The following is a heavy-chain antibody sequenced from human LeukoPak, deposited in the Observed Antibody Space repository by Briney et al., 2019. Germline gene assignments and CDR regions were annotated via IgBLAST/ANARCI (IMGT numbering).Heavy chain of an antibody. CDR1: GFTFSRYV. CDR2: ISYEGKKK. V-gene: IGHV3-30*03. J-gene: IGHJ6*04. Sequence: GGSLRLSCAHYGFTFSRYVMNLVRQAPGKGLEWVAAISYEGKKKYYEDSVKSRFTISRDNSKNSLYLQINSLRTGDTTVYYCVTTTMTSYFYYDGRDVRGGGSTVSVSS. CDR3: VTTTMTSYFYYDGRDV. D-gene: IGHD4-17*01.